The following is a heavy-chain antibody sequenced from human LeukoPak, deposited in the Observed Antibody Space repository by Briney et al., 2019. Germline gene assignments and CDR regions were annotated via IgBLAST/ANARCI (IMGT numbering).Heavy chain of an antibody. Sequence: GESLKISCRGSVFSFTSYWISWVRQMPGKGLEWMGMIDPSDSYINYSPSFRGHVTISADKSITTAYLQWSSLKASDTAMYYCARSSNMTGYIYSHVDYWGQGTLVTVSS. CDR3: ARSSNMTGYIYSHVDY. CDR2: IDPSDSYI. J-gene: IGHJ4*02. D-gene: IGHD5-18*01. CDR1: VFSFTSYW. V-gene: IGHV5-10-1*01.